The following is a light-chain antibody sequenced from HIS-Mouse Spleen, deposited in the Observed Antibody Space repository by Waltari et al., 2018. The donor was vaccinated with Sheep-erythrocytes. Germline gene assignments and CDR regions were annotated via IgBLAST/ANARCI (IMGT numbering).Light chain of an antibody. Sequence: DPAVSVALGQTVRITCQGDSLRSYYASWYQQKPGQAPVLVIYGKNNRPSGIPDRFSGSSSGNTASLTITGAQAEDEADYYCNSRDSSGKVFGGGTKLTVL. CDR2: GKN. CDR1: SLRSYY. J-gene: IGLJ2*01. CDR3: NSRDSSGKV. V-gene: IGLV3-19*01.